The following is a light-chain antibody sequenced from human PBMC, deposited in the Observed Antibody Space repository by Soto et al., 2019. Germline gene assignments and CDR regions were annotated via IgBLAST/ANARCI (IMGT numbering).Light chain of an antibody. CDR3: QQYYSCPLLT. J-gene: IGKJ4*01. CDR2: AAS. V-gene: IGKV1-8*01. Sequence: AIQVPQSRCSLSASVGERVTVTCRASQGIGSYLAWFQQKPGKAPKLLMHAASTLQSGVPSRFSGSGSGTDFTLTINYLQSEDFATYYCQQYYSCPLLTFAGGTKVAIK. CDR1: QGIGSY.